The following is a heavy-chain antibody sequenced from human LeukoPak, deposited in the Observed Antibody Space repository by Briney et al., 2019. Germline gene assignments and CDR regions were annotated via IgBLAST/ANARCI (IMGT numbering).Heavy chain of an antibody. CDR3: ARGLRSIAARYYYYYMDV. Sequence: GSSVKVSCKASGGTFSSYAISWVRQAPGQGLEWMGGIIPIFGTANYAQKFQGRVTITADESTSTAYMELSSLRSEDTAVYYCARGLRSIAARYYYYYMDVWGKGTTVTVSS. V-gene: IGHV1-69*01. CDR2: IIPIFGTA. CDR1: GGTFSSYA. J-gene: IGHJ6*03. D-gene: IGHD6-6*01.